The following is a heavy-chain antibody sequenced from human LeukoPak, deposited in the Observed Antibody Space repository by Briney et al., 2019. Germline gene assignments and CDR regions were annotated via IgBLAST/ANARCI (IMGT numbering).Heavy chain of an antibody. V-gene: IGHV1-69*06. J-gene: IGHJ3*02. CDR3: ARVLALYYYDSSGYGAFDI. Sequence: ASVKVSCKASGGTFSSYAISWVRQAPGQGLEWMGGIIPIFGTANYAQKFQGRVTITADKSTSTAYMELSSLRSEDTAVYYCARVLALYYYDSSGYGAFDIWGQGTMVTVSS. D-gene: IGHD3-22*01. CDR1: GGTFSSYA. CDR2: IIPIFGTA.